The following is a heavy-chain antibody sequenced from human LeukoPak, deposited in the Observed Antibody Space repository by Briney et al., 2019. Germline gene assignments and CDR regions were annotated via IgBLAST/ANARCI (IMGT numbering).Heavy chain of an antibody. CDR2: ISSSSNTI. CDR1: GFTFSDYY. Sequence: PGGSLRLSCAASGFTFSDYYMSWIRQAPGKGLEWVSYISSSSNTIYYADSVKGRFTISRDNAKNSLYLQMNSLRAEDTAVYYCAREGYPRGDDAFDIWGQGTMVTVSS. J-gene: IGHJ3*02. V-gene: IGHV3-11*01. CDR3: AREGYPRGDDAFDI. D-gene: IGHD6-13*01.